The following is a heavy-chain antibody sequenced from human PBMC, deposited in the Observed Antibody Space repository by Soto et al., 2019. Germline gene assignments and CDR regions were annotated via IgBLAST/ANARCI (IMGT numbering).Heavy chain of an antibody. V-gene: IGHV3-74*01. CDR2: INSDGSST. J-gene: IGHJ2*01. CDR1: GFTFSSYW. CDR3: ARGGRLNWYFDL. Sequence: EVQLVESGGGLVQPGGSLRLSCAASGFTFSSYWMHWVRQAPGKGLVWVSRINSDGSSTSYADSVKGRFTISRDNTKNTLYLQMNSLRAEDTAVYYCARGGRLNWYFDLWGRGTLVTVSS. D-gene: IGHD1-26*01.